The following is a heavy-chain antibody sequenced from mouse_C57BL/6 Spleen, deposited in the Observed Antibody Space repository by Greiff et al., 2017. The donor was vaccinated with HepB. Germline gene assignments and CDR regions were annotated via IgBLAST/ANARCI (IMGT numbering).Heavy chain of an antibody. J-gene: IGHJ2*01. CDR3: ASETAQATFDY. D-gene: IGHD3-2*02. V-gene: IGHV5-6*01. Sequence: EVHLVESGGDLVKPGGSLKLSCAASGFTFSSYGMSWVRQTPDKRLEWVATISSGGSYTYYPDSVKGRFTISRDNAKNTLYLQMSSLKSEDTAMYYCASETAQATFDYWGQGTTLTVSS. CDR2: ISSGGSYT. CDR1: GFTFSSYG.